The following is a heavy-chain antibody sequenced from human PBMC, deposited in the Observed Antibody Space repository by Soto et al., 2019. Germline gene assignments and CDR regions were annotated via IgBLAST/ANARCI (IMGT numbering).Heavy chain of an antibody. D-gene: IGHD3-10*01. V-gene: IGHV1-69*12. CDR3: ARSDEYYYGSGSYSLYYYYYGMDV. J-gene: IGHJ6*02. CDR2: IIPIFGTA. Sequence: QVQLVQSGAEVKKPGSSVKVSCKASGGTFSSYAISWVRQAPGQGLEWMGGIIPIFGTANYAQKFQGRVTITADESTSTADMELSSLRSEDTAVYYCARSDEYYYGSGSYSLYYYYYGMDVWGQGTTVTVSS. CDR1: GGTFSSYA.